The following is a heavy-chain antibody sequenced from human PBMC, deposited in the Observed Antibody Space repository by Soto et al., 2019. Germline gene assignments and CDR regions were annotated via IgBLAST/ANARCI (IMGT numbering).Heavy chain of an antibody. CDR2: VRSKTYDGRT. CDR3: QLFDYDSSGSLRS. D-gene: IGHD3-22*01. J-gene: IGHJ4*02. CDR1: GFGFGDDG. V-gene: IGHV3-49*04. Sequence: HPGGSLRLSCTASGFGFGDDGVSWVRQAPGKGLEWLGFVRSKTYDGRTEYAPSVKGRFIISRDDSENIAYLQMSSLTPEDTAMYYCQLFDYDSSGSLRSWGKGTLDTASS.